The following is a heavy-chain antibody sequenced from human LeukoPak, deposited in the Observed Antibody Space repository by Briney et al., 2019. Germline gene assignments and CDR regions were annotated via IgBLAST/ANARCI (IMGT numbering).Heavy chain of an antibody. Sequence: GGSLRLSCAASGFTFTDFAMNWVRQAPGKGLEWVASTKGNGGSTNYTDSVKDRFTISRDNSKNTVYLQMHSLRADDTAVYYCAKGSYYYDTSGYFDSWGHGALVTVSS. V-gene: IGHV3-23*01. D-gene: IGHD3-22*01. CDR3: AKGSYYYDTSGYFDS. CDR1: GFTFTDFA. J-gene: IGHJ4*01. CDR2: TKGNGGST.